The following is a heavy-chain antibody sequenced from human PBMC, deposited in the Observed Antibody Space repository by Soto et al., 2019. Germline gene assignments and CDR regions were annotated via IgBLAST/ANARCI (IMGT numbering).Heavy chain of an antibody. Sequence: GGSLRLSCAASGFTFSSYGMHWVRQAPGKGLEWVAVIWYDGSNKYYADSVKGRFTISRDNSKNTLYLQMNSLRAEDTAVYYCASPPTNLDYDDDTWFDPWGQGTLVTVSS. CDR2: IWYDGSNK. CDR1: GFTFSSYG. V-gene: IGHV3-33*01. D-gene: IGHD4-17*01. J-gene: IGHJ5*02. CDR3: ASPPTNLDYDDDTWFDP.